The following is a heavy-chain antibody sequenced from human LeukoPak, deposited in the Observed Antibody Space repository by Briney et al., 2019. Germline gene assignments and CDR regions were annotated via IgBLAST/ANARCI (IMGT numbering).Heavy chain of an antibody. CDR3: ARARTYCSGGSCHYYGMDV. CDR1: GFTFSSYW. CDR2: IKQDGSEK. J-gene: IGHJ6*02. Sequence: GGSLRLSCAASGFTFSSYWMSWVRQAPGKGLEWVANIKQDGSEKYYVDSVKGRFTISRDNAKNSLYLQMNSLRAEDTAVYYCARARTYCSGGSCHYYGMDVWGQGALVTVSS. V-gene: IGHV3-7*01. D-gene: IGHD2-15*01.